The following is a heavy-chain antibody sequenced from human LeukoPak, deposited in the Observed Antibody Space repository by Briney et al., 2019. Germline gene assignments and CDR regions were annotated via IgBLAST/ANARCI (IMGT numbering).Heavy chain of an antibody. CDR1: GGSISSYY. CDR2: IYYSGST. Sequence: PSETLSLTCTVSGGSISSYYWSWIRQPPGKGLEWIGYIYYSGSTNYNPSLKSRVTISVDTSKNQFSLKLSSVTAVDTAVYYCARYGSGSYYFFDYWGQGTLVTVSS. CDR3: ARYGSGSYYFFDY. D-gene: IGHD3-10*01. V-gene: IGHV4-59*01. J-gene: IGHJ4*02.